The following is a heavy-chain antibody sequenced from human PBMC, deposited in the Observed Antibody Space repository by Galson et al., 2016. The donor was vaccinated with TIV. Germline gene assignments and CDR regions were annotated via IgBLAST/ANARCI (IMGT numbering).Heavy chain of an antibody. J-gene: IGHJ4*02. CDR3: ARLKHTGYDARFDY. Sequence: DPSDSYTNYSPSFQGHVTFSIDKSINTAYLQWSSLKASDTAMYYCARLKHTGYDARFDYWGQGTLITVSS. D-gene: IGHD5-12*01. CDR2: DPSDSYT. V-gene: IGHV5-10-1*01.